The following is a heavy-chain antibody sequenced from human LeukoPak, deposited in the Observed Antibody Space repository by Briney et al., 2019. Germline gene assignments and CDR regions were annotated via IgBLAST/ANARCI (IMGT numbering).Heavy chain of an antibody. CDR1: GFPFSGYG. CDR3: ATGGNFYYSH. D-gene: IGHD4-11*01. J-gene: IGHJ1*01. CDR2: AYGDGSSQ. Sequence: PGGSLRLSCAASGFPFSGYGMHWVRQAPGKGLEWVAVAYGDGSSQYYADSVKGRFSISKDISKNTLSLQMNSLRAEDTAVYSCATGGNFYYSHWGQGTLVTVSS. V-gene: IGHV3-33*01.